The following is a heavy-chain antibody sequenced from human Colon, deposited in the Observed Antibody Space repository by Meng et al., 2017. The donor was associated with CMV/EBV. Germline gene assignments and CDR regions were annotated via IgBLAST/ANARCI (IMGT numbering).Heavy chain of an antibody. Sequence: ESLKISCTVSNGSISNSYCSWIRQSPGKGLEWIGHMYQGGSTKYNPSLESRITMSVDTSKNQFSLRLSSVTAEDTAVYYCARGRNWFDPWGRGTLVTVSS. CDR1: NGSISNSY. CDR2: MYQGGST. CDR3: ARGRNWFDP. J-gene: IGHJ5*02. V-gene: IGHV4-59*01.